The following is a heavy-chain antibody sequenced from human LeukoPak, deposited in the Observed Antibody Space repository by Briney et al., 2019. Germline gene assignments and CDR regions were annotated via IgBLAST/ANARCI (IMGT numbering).Heavy chain of an antibody. D-gene: IGHD1-26*01. J-gene: IGHJ4*02. CDR2: INPSGGST. CDR1: GYTFTSYY. Sequence: ASVKVSCKASGYTFTSYYMHWVRQAPGQGLEWMGIINPSGGSTSYAQKFQGRVTMTRDMSTSTVYMKLSSLRSEDTAVYYCARDLGSYGGYWGQGTLVTVSS. V-gene: IGHV1-46*01. CDR3: ARDLGSYGGY.